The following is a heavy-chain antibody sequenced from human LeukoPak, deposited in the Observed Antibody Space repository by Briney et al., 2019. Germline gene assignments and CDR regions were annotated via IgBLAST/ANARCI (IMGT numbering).Heavy chain of an antibody. V-gene: IGHV4-34*01. CDR1: GGSFSGYY. D-gene: IGHD3-22*01. Sequence: NPSETLSLTCAVYGGSFSGYYWSWIRQPPGKGLEWIGEINHSGSTNYNPSLKSRVTISVDTSKNQFSLKLSSVTAADTAVYYCARGTNYYDSSGYYLYYFDYWGQGTLVTVSS. CDR2: INHSGST. J-gene: IGHJ4*02. CDR3: ARGTNYYDSSGYYLYYFDY.